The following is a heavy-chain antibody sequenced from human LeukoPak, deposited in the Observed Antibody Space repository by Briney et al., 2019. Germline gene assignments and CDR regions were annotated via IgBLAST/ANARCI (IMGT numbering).Heavy chain of an antibody. CDR3: ARIPGGYYYGMDV. V-gene: IGHV3-48*02. CDR2: ISSRSSNI. Sequence: GGSLRLSCAASGFTFNSYAMSWVRQAPGKGLEWVSYISSRSSNIYYADSVKGRFTISRDNAKNSLYLQMNSLRDEDTAVYYCARIPGGYYYGMDVWGQGTTVTVSS. D-gene: IGHD3-16*01. CDR1: GFTFNSYA. J-gene: IGHJ6*02.